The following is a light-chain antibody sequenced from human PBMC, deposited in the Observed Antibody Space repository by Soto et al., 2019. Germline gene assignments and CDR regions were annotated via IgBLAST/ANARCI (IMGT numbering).Light chain of an antibody. Sequence: SYELTQPPSMSVSPGQTARITCSGDKLGEKYACWYQQQPGQSPVLVIYHDSKRPSGIPERFSGSNSGSTATLTIRGAHSMDEADYYCQAWDSSAVVFGGGTKLTVL. V-gene: IGLV3-1*01. CDR1: KLGEKY. J-gene: IGLJ3*02. CDR2: HDS. CDR3: QAWDSSAVV.